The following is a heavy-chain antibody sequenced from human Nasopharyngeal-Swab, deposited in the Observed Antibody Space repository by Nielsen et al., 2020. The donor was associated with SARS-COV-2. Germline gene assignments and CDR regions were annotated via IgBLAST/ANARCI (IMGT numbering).Heavy chain of an antibody. CDR1: GFSFSTYG. J-gene: IGHJ3*01. CDR3: ARGSSVHAFDV. V-gene: IGHV3-33*01. D-gene: IGHD3-10*01. CDR2: IWYDGSNK. Sequence: GASLKISCAASGFSFSTYGMHLVRQSPVKGLEWLTNIWYDGSNKYYADSVKGRFTVSRDNSKNTLFLEMDSLRAEDTAVYYCARGSSVHAFDVWGQGTEVTVSS.